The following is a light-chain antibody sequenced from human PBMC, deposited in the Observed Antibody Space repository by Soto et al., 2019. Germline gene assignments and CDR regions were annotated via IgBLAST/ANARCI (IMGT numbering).Light chain of an antibody. V-gene: IGKV1-5*03. CDR1: QTISDW. CDR2: KAS. Sequence: DIQMTQSPSTLSASVGDRVTITCRASQTISDWLAWYQQKPGKAPKLLIYKASTLESGVPSRFSGSGSGTEFTLTISSLQPDDFATYYCQQYNGYSRTFGQGTKVDTK. J-gene: IGKJ1*01. CDR3: QQYNGYSRT.